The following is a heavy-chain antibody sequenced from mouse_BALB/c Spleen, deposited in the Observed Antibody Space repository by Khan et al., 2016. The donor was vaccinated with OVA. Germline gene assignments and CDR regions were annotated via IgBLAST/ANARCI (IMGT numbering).Heavy chain of an antibody. J-gene: IGHJ3*01. V-gene: IGHV1-7*01. CDR1: GYTFTNYW. CDR2: INPSTDYT. D-gene: IGHD3-2*01. Sequence: QVQLKESGAELAKPGASVKMSCKASGYTFTNYWMHWVKQRPGQGLDWIGFINPSTDYTEYNQKFKDKATLTADKSSSTAYMQLTSLTSEDSALFYCVDSSDTSAWFTYWGQGTLVTVSA. CDR3: VDSSDTSAWFTY.